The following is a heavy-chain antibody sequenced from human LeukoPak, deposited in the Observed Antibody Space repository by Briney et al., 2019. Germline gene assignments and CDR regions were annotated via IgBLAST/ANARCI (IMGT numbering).Heavy chain of an antibody. J-gene: IGHJ6*03. D-gene: IGHD3-22*01. CDR1: GGSISSSSYY. CDR3: AREGYDSSGYPSIPLSYYYYMDV. CDR2: IYTSGST. V-gene: IGHV4-61*02. Sequence: SETLSLTCTVSGGSISSSSYYWSWIRQPAGKGLEWIGRIYTSGSTNYNPSLKSRVTISVDTSKIQFSLKLSSVTAADTAVYYCAREGYDSSGYPSIPLSYYYYMDVWSKGTTVTVSS.